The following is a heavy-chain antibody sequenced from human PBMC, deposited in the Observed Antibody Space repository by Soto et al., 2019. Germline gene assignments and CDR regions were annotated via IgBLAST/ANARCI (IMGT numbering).Heavy chain of an antibody. Sequence: PVKVSCKASVYTLPSYAMHWVRQAPGQRLEWMGWMNAGNGNAKYSQKFQGRVTITRDTSASTAYMELSSLRSEETAVYYCARGRIAAAPRHLGTFDYWGQGTLVT. J-gene: IGHJ4*02. CDR2: MNAGNGNA. D-gene: IGHD6-13*01. CDR1: VYTLPSYA. CDR3: ARGRIAAAPRHLGTFDY. V-gene: IGHV1-3*01.